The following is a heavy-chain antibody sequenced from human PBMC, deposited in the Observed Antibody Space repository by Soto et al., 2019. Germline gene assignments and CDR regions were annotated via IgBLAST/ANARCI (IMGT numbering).Heavy chain of an antibody. D-gene: IGHD3-10*01. Sequence: SETLSLTCTVSGGSVTSYYWSCIRQPPGKALEWIGTIYYSGSTNYNPSLKSRVSLSVDTSKNQFSLKVGSVTAADTAVYFCARVFYGSGSYCNFDYWGRGTLVTVSS. CDR3: ARVFYGSGSYCNFDY. V-gene: IGHV4-59*02. CDR1: GGSVTSYY. J-gene: IGHJ4*02. CDR2: IYYSGST.